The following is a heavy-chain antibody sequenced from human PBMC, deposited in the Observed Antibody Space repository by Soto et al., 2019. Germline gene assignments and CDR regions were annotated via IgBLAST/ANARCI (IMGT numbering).Heavy chain of an antibody. Sequence: GASVKVSCKASGYTFTSYGISWVRQAPGQGLEWMGWISAYNGNTNYAQKLQGRVTMTTDTSTSTAYMELRSLRSDDTAVYYCARDPSFGGGSWHPRPSLDYWGQGTLVTVSS. CDR2: ISAYNGNT. CDR1: GYTFTSYG. CDR3: ARDPSFGGGSWHPRPSLDY. J-gene: IGHJ4*02. D-gene: IGHD2-15*01. V-gene: IGHV1-18*01.